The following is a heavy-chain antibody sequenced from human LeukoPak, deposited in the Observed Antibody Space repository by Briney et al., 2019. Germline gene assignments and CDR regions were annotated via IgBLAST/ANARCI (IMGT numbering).Heavy chain of an antibody. CDR3: ARQPFDY. Sequence: GGSLRLSCAASGFTFSGYWMSWVRQAPGKGLEWVANIKQDGSEKYYVDSVKGRFTISRDNAKNSLYLQMNSLRAEDTAICYCARQPFDYWGQGTLVTVSS. CDR1: GFTFSGYW. CDR2: IKQDGSEK. V-gene: IGHV3-7*01. J-gene: IGHJ4*02.